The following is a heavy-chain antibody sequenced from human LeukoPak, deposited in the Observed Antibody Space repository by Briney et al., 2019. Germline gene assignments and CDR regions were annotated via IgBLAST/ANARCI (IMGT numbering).Heavy chain of an antibody. Sequence: PGRSLRLSCAASGFTFSSYAMHWVRQAPGKGLEWVAFIRYDGSSKYYADSVKGRFTISRDNSKNTLYLQMNSLRAEDTAVYYCAKPFLCGGDCHFDHWGQGTLVTVSS. CDR1: GFTFSSYA. CDR3: AKPFLCGGDCHFDH. D-gene: IGHD2-21*02. J-gene: IGHJ4*02. CDR2: IRYDGSSK. V-gene: IGHV3-30*02.